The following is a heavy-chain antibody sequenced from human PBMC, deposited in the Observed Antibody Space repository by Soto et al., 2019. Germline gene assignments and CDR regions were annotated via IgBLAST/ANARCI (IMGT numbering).Heavy chain of an antibody. V-gene: IGHV3-33*08. Sequence: GGSLRLSCAASGFPFNNYAMHWVRQAPGKGLEWVAVIWHDGGNEHYADSVKGRFRIARDNSNNTLYLQMNSLRGEDTALYYCARDDVSMVTTFLDYWGLGTLVTVSS. CDR3: ARDDVSMVTTFLDY. CDR1: GFPFNNYA. CDR2: IWHDGGNE. D-gene: IGHD2-21*02. J-gene: IGHJ4*02.